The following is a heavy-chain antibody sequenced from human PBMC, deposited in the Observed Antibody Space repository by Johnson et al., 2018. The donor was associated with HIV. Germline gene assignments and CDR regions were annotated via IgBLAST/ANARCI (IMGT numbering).Heavy chain of an antibody. CDR3: ARGGLGSTRPRWADIVATPYQLAAFDI. Sequence: QVQLVESGGGVVQPGRSLRLSCAASGFTFSSYAMHWVRQAPGKGLEWVAVISYDGSNKYYADSVKGRFTLSRDNSKNTLYLQMNSLRAEDTAVYYCARGGLGSTRPRWADIVATPYQLAAFDIWGQGTMVTVSS. J-gene: IGHJ3*02. CDR1: GFTFSSYA. V-gene: IGHV3-30-3*01. D-gene: IGHD5-12*01. CDR2: ISYDGSNK.